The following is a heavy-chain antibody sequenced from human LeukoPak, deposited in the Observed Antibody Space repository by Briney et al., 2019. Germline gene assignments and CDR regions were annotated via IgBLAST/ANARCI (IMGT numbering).Heavy chain of an antibody. D-gene: IGHD3-22*01. J-gene: IGHJ1*01. Sequence: SETLSLTCTVSGDSLSSGDYYWSWIRQPAGKGLEWNGRISSSGSHNYNPSLKSRVTISVDTSKNQFSLKLRSVTAADTAVYYCARVVQSTDSSGFYLPEYFQHWGQGTLVTVSS. V-gene: IGHV4-61*02. CDR2: ISSSGSH. CDR1: GDSLSSGDYY. CDR3: ARVVQSTDSSGFYLPEYFQH.